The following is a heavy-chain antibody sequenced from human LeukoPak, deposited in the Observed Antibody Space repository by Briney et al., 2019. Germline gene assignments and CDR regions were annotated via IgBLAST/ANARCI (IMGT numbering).Heavy chain of an antibody. J-gene: IGHJ5*02. CDR2: IYTSGTT. Sequence: SETLSLTCNVSGASISTFSWSWIRQPPGKGLEWIGNIYTSGTTNYNPSLKSRVTMSVDTSEGQFSLNLTSVTAADTAVYYCARLVLASRWDSRGFDPWGQGTLVTVSS. CDR1: GASISTFS. V-gene: IGHV4-4*09. CDR3: ARLVLASRWDSRGFDP. D-gene: IGHD1-26*01.